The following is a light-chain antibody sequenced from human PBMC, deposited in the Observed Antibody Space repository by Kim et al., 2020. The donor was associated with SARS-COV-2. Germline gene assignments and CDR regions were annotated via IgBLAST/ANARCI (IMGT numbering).Light chain of an antibody. CDR2: AAS. CDR1: QSISSY. V-gene: IGKV1-39*01. J-gene: IGKJ1*01. CDR3: QQSYSTPRT. Sequence: DIQMTQSPSSLSASVGDRVTITCRASQSISSYLNWYLQKPGKAPKLLIYAASSLQCGVPSRFSGSGSGTDFTLTISSLQPEDFATYYCQQSYSTPRTFGQGTKVDIK.